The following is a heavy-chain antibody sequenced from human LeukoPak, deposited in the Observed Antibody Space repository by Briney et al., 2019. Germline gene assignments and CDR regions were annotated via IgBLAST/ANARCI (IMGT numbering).Heavy chain of an antibody. J-gene: IGHJ4*02. Sequence: PSETLSLTCTVSGGSISSYYWSWIRQPPGKGLEWIGYIYYSGSTNYNPSLKSRVTISVDTSKNQFSLKLSSVTAADTAVYYCARGRCSGGSCYAVDFDYWGQGTLATVSS. V-gene: IGHV4-59*12. D-gene: IGHD2-15*01. CDR1: GGSISSYY. CDR2: IYYSGST. CDR3: ARGRCSGGSCYAVDFDY.